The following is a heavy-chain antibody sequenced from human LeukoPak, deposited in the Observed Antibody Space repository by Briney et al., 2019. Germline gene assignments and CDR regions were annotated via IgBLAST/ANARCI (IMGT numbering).Heavy chain of an antibody. CDR3: ARDCSGGSCYGAFDI. CDR1: GASIRSGDYY. Sequence: TSQTLSLTCTVSGASIRSGDYYWSWIRQPPGKGLEWIGYIYDSGSTYYNPSLKSRITISVDTSENRFSLKLSSVTATDTAVYYCARDCSGGSCYGAFDIWGQGTMVTVSS. V-gene: IGHV4-30-4*01. J-gene: IGHJ3*02. CDR2: IYDSGST. D-gene: IGHD2-15*01.